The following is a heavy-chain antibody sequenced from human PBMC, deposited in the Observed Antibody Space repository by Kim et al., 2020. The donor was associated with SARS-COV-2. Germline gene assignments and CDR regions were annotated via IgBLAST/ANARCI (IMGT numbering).Heavy chain of an antibody. V-gene: IGHV1-18*01. Sequence: ASVKVSCKASGYTFTSYGISWVRQAPGQGLEWMGWISAYNGNTNYAQKLQGRVTMTTDTSTSTAYMELRSLRSDDTAVYYCSRVDPYYYGSGSRYYYYYCMDVWGKGTTVTVSS. D-gene: IGHD3-10*01. J-gene: IGHJ6*03. CDR3: SRVDPYYYGSGSRYYYYYCMDV. CDR2: ISAYNGNT. CDR1: GYTFTSYG.